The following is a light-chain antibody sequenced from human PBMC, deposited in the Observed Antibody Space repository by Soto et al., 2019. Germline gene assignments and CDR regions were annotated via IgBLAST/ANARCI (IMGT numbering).Light chain of an antibody. J-gene: IGKJ1*01. CDR1: QSISIY. V-gene: IGKV1-17*01. CDR3: QQYNSYAWT. Sequence: DIQITQSPSSPSASVGERINIPFPASQSISIYLNWYQQKTRKAPKVLIYAESSLQSGVPSRFSGSGSGTEFTLTISTLQPDDFATYYCQQYNSYAWTFGQGTKVDIK. CDR2: AES.